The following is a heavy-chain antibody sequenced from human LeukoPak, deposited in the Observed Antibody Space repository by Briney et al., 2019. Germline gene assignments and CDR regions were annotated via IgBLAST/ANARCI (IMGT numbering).Heavy chain of an antibody. CDR2: IGTYNGNT. CDR1: GYTFTSYG. CDR3: ARSGYCSGGSCYSGAFDI. D-gene: IGHD2-15*01. J-gene: IGHJ3*02. Sequence: ASVKVSCKASGYTFTSYGISWARQAPGQGLEWMGWIGTYNGNTNYAPKLQGRVTMTTDTSTSTAYMELRSLRSDDTAVYYCARSGYCSGGSCYSGAFDIWGQGTMVTVSS. V-gene: IGHV1-18*01.